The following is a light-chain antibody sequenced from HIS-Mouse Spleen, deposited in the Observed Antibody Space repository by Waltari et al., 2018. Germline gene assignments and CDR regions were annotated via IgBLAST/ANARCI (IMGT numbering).Light chain of an antibody. Sequence: SYELTQPLSVSVALGQTARITCGGNNSGSKNVHWYQQKPGQAPVLVIYRDSHRTSGIPERFAGSNSGNTATLTISRAQAGDEADYYCQVWDSSTAVFGGGTKLTVL. V-gene: IGLV3-9*01. J-gene: IGLJ2*01. CDR3: QVWDSSTAV. CDR2: RDS. CDR1: NSGSKN.